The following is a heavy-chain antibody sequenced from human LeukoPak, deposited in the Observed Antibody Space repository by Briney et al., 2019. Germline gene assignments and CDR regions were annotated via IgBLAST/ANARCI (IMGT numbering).Heavy chain of an antibody. V-gene: IGHV5-51*01. CDR1: GYSFSNYW. Sequence: GESLKISCKGSGYSFSNYWIGWVRLMPGKGLEWMGIIYPDDSDTRYSPSFQGQVTISANKSISTAYLQWSSLKTSDTAMYYCARQDPVPGSNYFDYWGQGILVTVSS. D-gene: IGHD3-10*01. J-gene: IGHJ4*02. CDR3: ARQDPVPGSNYFDY. CDR2: IYPDDSDT.